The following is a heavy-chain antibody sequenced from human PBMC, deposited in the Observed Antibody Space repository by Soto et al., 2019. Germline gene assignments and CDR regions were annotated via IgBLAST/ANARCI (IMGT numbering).Heavy chain of an antibody. Sequence: PGGSLRLSCAASGFTFSSYWMHWVRQAPGKGLVWVSRINSDGSSTSYADSVKGRFTVSRDNAKNTLYLQMNSLRAEDTAVYYCAIENSSSWYNWFDPWCPGPLVTVSS. CDR1: GFTFSSYW. J-gene: IGHJ5*02. V-gene: IGHV3-74*01. CDR3: AIENSSSWYNWFDP. D-gene: IGHD6-13*01. CDR2: INSDGSST.